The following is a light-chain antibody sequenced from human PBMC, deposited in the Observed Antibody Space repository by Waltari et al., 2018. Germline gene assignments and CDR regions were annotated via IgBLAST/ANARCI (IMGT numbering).Light chain of an antibody. Sequence: QLVLTQSPSASASVGASVRLPCTLSSGLRTYAIPWHPHQPEKGPRSLMKVNSDGTHNKGDGIPDRFSGSSSGTERYLTISSLQPEDEADYYCQTWGLGYVIFGGGTKLTVL. CDR2: VNSDGTH. V-gene: IGLV4-69*01. CDR3: QTWGLGYVI. CDR1: SGLRTYA. J-gene: IGLJ2*01.